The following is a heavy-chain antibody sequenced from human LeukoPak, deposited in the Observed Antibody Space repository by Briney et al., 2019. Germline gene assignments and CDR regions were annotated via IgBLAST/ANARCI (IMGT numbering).Heavy chain of an antibody. V-gene: IGHV3-30*02. CDR1: GFDFNNYD. D-gene: IGHD3-22*01. CDR3: ARPRGYDSSGYWDHDAFDI. J-gene: IGHJ3*02. Sequence: GGSLRLSCAASGFDFNNYDMHWVRQAPGKGLEWVAFIRYDGSNKYYADSVKGRFTISRDNSKNTLYLQMNSLRAEDTAVYYCARPRGYDSSGYWDHDAFDIWGQGTMVTVSS. CDR2: IRYDGSNK.